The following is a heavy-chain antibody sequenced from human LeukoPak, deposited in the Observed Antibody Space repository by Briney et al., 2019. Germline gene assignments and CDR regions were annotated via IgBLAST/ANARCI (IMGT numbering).Heavy chain of an antibody. D-gene: IGHD4-17*01. J-gene: IGHJ5*02. Sequence: GGSLTLSCAASGFTFSSYWMHRVRQAPGKGLVWVSRIDSDGTSTRYADSVKGRFTISRDNAKNTLYLQMNSLRVEDTAVYYCAREVSGDSWYNWFDPWGQGTLVTVSS. CDR2: IDSDGTST. V-gene: IGHV3-74*01. CDR3: AREVSGDSWYNWFDP. CDR1: GFTFSSYW.